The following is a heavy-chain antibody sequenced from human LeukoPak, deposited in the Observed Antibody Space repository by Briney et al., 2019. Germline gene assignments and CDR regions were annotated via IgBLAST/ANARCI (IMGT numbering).Heavy chain of an antibody. J-gene: IGHJ5*02. V-gene: IGHV4-59*01. CDR3: ARGGYYGSGNDFRFDP. Sequence: SETLSLTCTVSGGSLSSYYWSWIRQPPGKGLEWIGYIYYSGSTNYNPSLKSRVTISVDTSKNQFSLKLSSVTAADTAVYYCARGGYYGSGNDFRFDPWGQGTLVTVSS. CDR2: IYYSGST. D-gene: IGHD3-10*01. CDR1: GGSLSSYY.